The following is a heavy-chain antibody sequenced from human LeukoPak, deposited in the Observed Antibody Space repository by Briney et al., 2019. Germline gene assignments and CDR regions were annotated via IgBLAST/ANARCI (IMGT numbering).Heavy chain of an antibody. CDR3: ARSLTQWRDDV. CDR1: GFTFSSYS. Sequence: PGGTLRLSCAASGFTFSSYSMNWVRQAPGKGLEWVSSISSSSSYISYADSVKGRFTISRDNARNSLYLQMNSLRAEDTAVYYCARSLTQWRDDVWGQGTTVTVSS. D-gene: IGHD3-16*02. CDR2: ISSSSSYI. V-gene: IGHV3-21*01. J-gene: IGHJ6*02.